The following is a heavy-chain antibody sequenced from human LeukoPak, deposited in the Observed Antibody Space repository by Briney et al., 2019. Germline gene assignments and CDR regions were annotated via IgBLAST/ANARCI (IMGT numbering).Heavy chain of an antibody. V-gene: IGHV3-30*18. D-gene: IGHD6-13*01. CDR2: ISYDGSYK. CDR3: AKHRGIAALDY. Sequence: GGSLRLSCAASGFTFSSFGMHWVRQAPGKGLEWVAVISYDGSYKYYADSVKGRFTISRDISKNTLYLQMNSLRAEDTAVYYCAKHRGIAALDYWGEGTLVTVPS. CDR1: GFTFSSFG. J-gene: IGHJ4*02.